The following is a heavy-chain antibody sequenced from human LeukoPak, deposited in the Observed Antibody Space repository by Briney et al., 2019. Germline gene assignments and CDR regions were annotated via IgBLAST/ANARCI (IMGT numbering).Heavy chain of an antibody. CDR1: GYTFTSYD. CDR3: ARLATLGYCSSTSCSDY. D-gene: IGHD2-2*01. J-gene: IGHJ4*02. Sequence: ASVKVSCKASGYTFTSYDINWVRQATGQGLEWMGWMNPNSGNTGYAQKFQGRVTMTRNTSISTAYMELSSLRSEDTAVYYCARLATLGYCSSTSCSDYWGQGTLVTVSS. V-gene: IGHV1-8*01. CDR2: MNPNSGNT.